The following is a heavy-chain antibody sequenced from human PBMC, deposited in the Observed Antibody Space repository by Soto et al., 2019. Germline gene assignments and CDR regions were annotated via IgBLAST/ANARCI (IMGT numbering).Heavy chain of an antibody. D-gene: IGHD3-22*01. CDR1: GGSFISSTYY. Sequence: PSETLSLTCTVSGGSFISSTYYWGWIRQPPGKGLEWIGSMYSGGNTYYNPSLKSRVTVSVDTSKNHFSLKLTSVTAADTAMYYCARQPYDSTGYYYGAWGQGTLVT. J-gene: IGHJ5*02. CDR2: MYSGGNT. V-gene: IGHV4-39*01. CDR3: ARQPYDSTGYYYGA.